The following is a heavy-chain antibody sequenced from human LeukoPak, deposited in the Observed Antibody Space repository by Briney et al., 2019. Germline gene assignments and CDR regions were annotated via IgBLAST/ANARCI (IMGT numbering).Heavy chain of an antibody. V-gene: IGHV3-48*03. CDR2: ISSGNSAI. J-gene: IGHJ5*02. CDR3: ARGWFDR. Sequence: PGGSLRLSCAASGFTFSSYEMNWVRQAPGKGLEWVSYISSGNSAIYYPDSVKGRFTISRDDAKNSLYLQMNSLRVEDTAVYYCARGWFDRWGQGTLVTVSS. CDR1: GFTFSSYE.